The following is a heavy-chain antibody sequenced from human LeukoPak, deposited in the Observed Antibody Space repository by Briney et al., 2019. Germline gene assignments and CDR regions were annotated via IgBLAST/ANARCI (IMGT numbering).Heavy chain of an antibody. CDR2: ITYDGINK. V-gene: IGHV3-30*19. CDR3: ARDSQWLATYYYYYMDV. Sequence: PGGSLRLSCAASGLTFSACGMYWVRQAPGKGLEWVAFITYDGINKYYADSVKGRFTISRDNSKNTLYLQMNSLRAEDTAVYSCARDSQWLATYYYYYMDVWGKGTTVTVSS. D-gene: IGHD6-19*01. CDR1: GLTFSACG. J-gene: IGHJ6*03.